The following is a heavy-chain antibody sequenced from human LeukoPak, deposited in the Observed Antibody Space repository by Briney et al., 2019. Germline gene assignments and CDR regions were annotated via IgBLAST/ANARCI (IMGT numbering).Heavy chain of an antibody. D-gene: IGHD5-18*01. V-gene: IGHV4-61*02. Sequence: PSETLSLTCTVSGGSISSGSYYWSWIRQPAGKGLEWIGRIYTSGSTNYNPSLKSRVTISVDTSKNQFSLKLSSVTAADTAVYYCASDRPNSYGYNFDYWGQGTLVTVSS. J-gene: IGHJ4*02. CDR3: ASDRPNSYGYNFDY. CDR2: IYTSGST. CDR1: GGSISSGSYY.